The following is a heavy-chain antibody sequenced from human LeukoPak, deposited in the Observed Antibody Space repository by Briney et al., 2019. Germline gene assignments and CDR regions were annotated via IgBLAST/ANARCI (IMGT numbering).Heavy chain of an antibody. CDR2: INPTGGST. CDR1: GYTFTSYY. Sequence: ASVKVFCKASGYTFTSYYMHWVRQAPGQGLEWMGLINPTGGSTGYAQKFQGRVTMTRDTSISTAYMELSRLRSDDTAVYYCARESGRYYDSSGYHNWFEPWGQGTLVTVSS. J-gene: IGHJ5*02. V-gene: IGHV1-46*01. D-gene: IGHD3-22*01. CDR3: ARESGRYYDSSGYHNWFEP.